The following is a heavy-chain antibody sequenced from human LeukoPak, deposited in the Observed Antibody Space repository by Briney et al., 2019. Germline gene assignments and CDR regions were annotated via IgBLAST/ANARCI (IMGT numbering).Heavy chain of an antibody. J-gene: IGHJ4*02. V-gene: IGHV4-31*03. CDR3: ARGSGYFYWLLEIDY. Sequence: SETLSLTCTVSGGSISSGGYYWSWIRQHPGKGLEWIGYIYYSGSTYYNPSLKSRVTISVDTSKNQFSLKLSSVTAADTAVYYCARGSGYFYWLLEIDYWGQGTLVTVSS. D-gene: IGHD3-9*01. CDR2: IYYSGST. CDR1: GGSISSGGYY.